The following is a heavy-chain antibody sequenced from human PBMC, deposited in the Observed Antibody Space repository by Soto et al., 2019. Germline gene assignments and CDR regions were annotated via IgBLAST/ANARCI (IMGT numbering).Heavy chain of an antibody. CDR2: IYHSGRT. V-gene: IGHV4-30-2*01. CDR3: ASGIQLWSQYYFDF. Sequence: TLSLTCGVSGGSSSRGGYSWIWNRHPPGQGLEWIGYIYHSGRTYYNPSLKSRVTISVDRSKSQFSLKLSSVTAADTAVYYCASGIQLWSQYYFDFWGQGTRVTVS. CDR1: GGSSSRGGYS. J-gene: IGHJ4*02. D-gene: IGHD5-18*01.